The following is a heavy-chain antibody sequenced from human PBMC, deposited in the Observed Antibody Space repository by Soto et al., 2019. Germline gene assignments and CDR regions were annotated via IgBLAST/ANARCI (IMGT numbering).Heavy chain of an antibody. V-gene: IGHV4-34*01. D-gene: IGHD2-2*01. J-gene: IGHJ6*03. CDR1: GGSFSGYY. Sequence: PSETLSLTCAVYGGSFSGYYWSWLRQPPGKGLEWIGEINHSGSTNYNPSLKSRVTISVDTSKNQFSLKLSSVTAADTAVYYCARVEGPAALNYYYYYMDVWGKGTTVTVS. CDR2: INHSGST. CDR3: ARVEGPAALNYYYYYMDV.